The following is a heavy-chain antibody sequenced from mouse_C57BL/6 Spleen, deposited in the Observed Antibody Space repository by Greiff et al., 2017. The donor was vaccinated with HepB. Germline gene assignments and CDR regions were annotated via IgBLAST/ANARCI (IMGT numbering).Heavy chain of an antibody. CDR1: GYTFTDYY. CDR3: ARGIYYGSSWYFDV. V-gene: IGHV1-26*01. CDR2: INPNNGGT. Sequence: EVQLQQSGPELVKPGASVKISCKASGYTFTDYYMNWVKQSHGKSLEWIGDINPNNGGTSYNQKFKGKATLTVDKSSSTAYMELRSLTSEDSAVYYCARGIYYGSSWYFDVWGTGTTVTVSS. J-gene: IGHJ1*03. D-gene: IGHD1-1*01.